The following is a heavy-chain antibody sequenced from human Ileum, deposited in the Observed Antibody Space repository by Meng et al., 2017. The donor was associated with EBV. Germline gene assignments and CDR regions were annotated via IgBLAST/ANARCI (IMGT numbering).Heavy chain of an antibody. CDR3: ARGRRNEPLFDY. D-gene: IGHD1-14*01. J-gene: IGHJ4*02. Sequence: QVQLGRAWGEVKKPGSSVKVACKTSGGSFSTHTFSWVRQAPGQGLEWTGGLIAVFDKTKAAPRFQDRVTFTADESTSTAYMELSSLTFDDTAVYFCARGRRNEPLFDYWGQGTLVTVSS. CDR1: GGSFSTHT. V-gene: IGHV1-69*13. CDR2: LIAVFDKT.